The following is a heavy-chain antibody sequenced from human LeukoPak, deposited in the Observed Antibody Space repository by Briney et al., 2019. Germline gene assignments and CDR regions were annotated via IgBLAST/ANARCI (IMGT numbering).Heavy chain of an antibody. CDR1: GFTFSNYS. V-gene: IGHV3-21*01. CDR3: ASFHGHPFWSGYGEDY. Sequence: PGGSLRLSCAASGFTFSNYSMNWVRQAPGKGLEWVSSISSSSSYIYYADSVKGRFTISRDNAKNSLYLQMNSLRAEDTAVYYCASFHGHPFWSGYGEDYWGQGTLVTVSS. D-gene: IGHD3-3*01. CDR2: ISSSSSYI. J-gene: IGHJ4*02.